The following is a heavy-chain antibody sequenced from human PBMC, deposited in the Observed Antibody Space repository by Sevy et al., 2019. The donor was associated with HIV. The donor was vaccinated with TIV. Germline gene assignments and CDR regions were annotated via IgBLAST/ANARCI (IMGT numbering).Heavy chain of an antibody. CDR1: GFIFSGSA. CDR3: TRHRWEQPNWFDP. J-gene: IGHJ5*02. V-gene: IGHV3-73*01. CDR2: IRSKANTYAT. D-gene: IGHD1-26*01. Sequence: GGSLRLSCAASGFIFSGSAMHWVRQASGKGLEWVGRIRSKANTYATAYGASVKGRFTISRDDSKNTAYLQMNSLKTEDTAVYYCTRHRWEQPNWFDPWGQGTLVTVSS.